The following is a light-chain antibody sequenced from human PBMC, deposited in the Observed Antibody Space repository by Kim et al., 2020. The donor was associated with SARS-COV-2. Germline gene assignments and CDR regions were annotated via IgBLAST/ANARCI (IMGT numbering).Light chain of an antibody. CDR2: DGT. V-gene: IGLV2-14*03. Sequence: GQAITISCPGTSNDVGGYDYVSWYQQHPGEVPKLVIYDGTKRPSGVSNRFSGSKSGNTASLTISGLQSEDEADYYCCSFIDTSTYVFGTGTKVTVL. CDR1: SNDVGGYDY. J-gene: IGLJ1*01. CDR3: CSFIDTSTYV.